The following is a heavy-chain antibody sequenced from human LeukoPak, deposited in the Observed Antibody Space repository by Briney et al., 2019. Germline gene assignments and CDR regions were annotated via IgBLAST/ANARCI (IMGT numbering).Heavy chain of an antibody. CDR2: IYYSGST. V-gene: IGHV4-59*01. CDR3: ARGYSYGYTLDY. D-gene: IGHD5-18*01. CDR1: GGSISSYY. J-gene: IGHJ4*02. Sequence: SETLSLTCTVSGGSISSYYWSWIRQPPGKGLEWIGYIYYSGSTNYNPSLKSRVTISVDTSKNQFSPKLSSVTAADTAVYYCARGYSYGYTLDYWGQGTLVTVSS.